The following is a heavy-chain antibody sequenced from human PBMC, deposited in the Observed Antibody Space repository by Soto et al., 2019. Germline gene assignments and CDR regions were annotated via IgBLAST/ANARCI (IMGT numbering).Heavy chain of an antibody. CDR3: ARHAFSEEYYFDY. V-gene: IGHV4-39*01. CDR1: GGSISSSSYY. J-gene: IGHJ4*02. Sequence: SETLSLTCTVSGGSISSSSYYWGWIRQPPGKGLEWIGSIYYSGSTYYNPSLKSRVTISVDTSKNQFSLKLSSVTAADTAVYYCARHAFSEEYYFDYWGQGTLVTVSS. CDR2: IYYSGST. D-gene: IGHD3-10*01.